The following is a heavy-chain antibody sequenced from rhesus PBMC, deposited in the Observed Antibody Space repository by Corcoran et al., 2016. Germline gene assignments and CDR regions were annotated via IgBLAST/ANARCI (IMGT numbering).Heavy chain of an antibody. J-gene: IGHJ4*01. Sequence: EVQLVESGGGLAKPGGSLRLSCAASGFTFSIYWMHWFRQVPGKGLEWISASNSAGSSKYYAASVKGRFTISRENAKNTLYLQMDSLRAEDTAVYYCARGPGSDYWGQGVLVTVSS. CDR3: ARGPGSDY. CDR1: GFTFSIYW. V-gene: IGHV3-14*01. D-gene: IGHD2-15*01. CDR2: SNSAGSSK.